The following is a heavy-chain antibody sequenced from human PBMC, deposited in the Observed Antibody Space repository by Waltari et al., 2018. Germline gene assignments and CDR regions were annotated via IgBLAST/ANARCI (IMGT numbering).Heavy chain of an antibody. Sequence: EVQLLESGGGLVQPGGSLRLSCAASGFTFSSYAMSWLSQAPGKGLEWVSVIYSGGSSTYYADSVKGRFTISRDNSKNTLYLQMNSLRAEDTAVYYCAKDAAGRATWWSYFDYWGQGTLVTVSS. D-gene: IGHD2-15*01. CDR1: GFTFSSYA. V-gene: IGHV3-23*03. CDR3: AKDAAGRATWWSYFDY. CDR2: IYSGGSST. J-gene: IGHJ4*02.